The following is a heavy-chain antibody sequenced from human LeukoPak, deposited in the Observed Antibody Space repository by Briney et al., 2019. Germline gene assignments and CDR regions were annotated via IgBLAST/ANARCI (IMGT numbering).Heavy chain of an antibody. Sequence: ASETLSLTCTVSGGSMNNYYWTWIRQPPEKGLEWIGHIYHSGSTNYNPSLKSRITISLDTSKDQFSLKLSSVTAADTAVYYCARVVIHYDILTGYYVGNNWFDPWGQGTLVTVSS. V-gene: IGHV4-59*01. D-gene: IGHD3-9*01. J-gene: IGHJ5*02. CDR3: ARVVIHYDILTGYYVGNNWFDP. CDR1: GGSMNNYY. CDR2: IYHSGST.